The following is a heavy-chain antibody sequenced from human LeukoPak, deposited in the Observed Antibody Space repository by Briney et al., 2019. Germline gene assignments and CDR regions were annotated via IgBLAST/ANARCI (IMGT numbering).Heavy chain of an antibody. CDR2: IKQDGSEK. V-gene: IGHV3-7*01. Sequence: GGSLRLSCAASGFTFISYWMSWVRQAPGKGLEWVANIKQDGSEKYYVDPVKGRFTISRDNAKNSLYLQMNSLRAEDTAVYYCARDKVGYGDYVDYWGQGTLVTVSS. CDR3: ARDKVGYGDYVDY. CDR1: GFTFISYW. D-gene: IGHD4-17*01. J-gene: IGHJ4*02.